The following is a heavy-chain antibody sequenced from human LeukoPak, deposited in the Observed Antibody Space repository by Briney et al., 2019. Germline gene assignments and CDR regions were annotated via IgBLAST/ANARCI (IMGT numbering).Heavy chain of an antibody. CDR1: GFTFSSYW. CDR3: ARPQRIAAAGTIDY. CDR2: INSEGSST. J-gene: IGHJ4*02. Sequence: PGGSLRLSCAASGFTFSSYWMHWVRQAPGKGLVWVSRINSEGSSTSYADSVKGRFTISRDNAKNTLYLQMNSLRAEDTAVYYCARPQRIAAAGTIDYWGQGTLVTVSS. V-gene: IGHV3-74*01. D-gene: IGHD6-13*01.